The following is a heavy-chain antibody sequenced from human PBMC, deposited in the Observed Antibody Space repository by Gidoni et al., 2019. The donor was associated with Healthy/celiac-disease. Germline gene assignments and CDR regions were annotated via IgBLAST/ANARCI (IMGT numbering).Heavy chain of an antibody. V-gene: IGHV2-70*01. D-gene: IGHD3-16*01. J-gene: IGHJ3*02. CDR3: ERTRGGAQVYDAFDI. CDR2: IDWDDDK. CDR1: GFPPSTSGMC. Sequence: QVTFRESCPALVNPTQTLTLPCTFSGFPPSTSGMCVSWIRQPPWKALEWLALIDWDDDKYYSTSLKTRLTISKDTAKNQVVLTMTNMDPVETDTYYCERTRGGAQVYDAFDIWGQGKMVTVSS.